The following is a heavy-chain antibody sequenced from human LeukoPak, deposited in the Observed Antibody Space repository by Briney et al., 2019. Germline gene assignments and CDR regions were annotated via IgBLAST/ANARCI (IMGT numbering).Heavy chain of an antibody. V-gene: IGHV4-59*01. J-gene: IGHJ4*02. Sequence: PSETLSLTCTVSGGSISSYYWSWIRQPPGKGLEWIGYIYYSGSTNYNPSLKSRVTISVDTSKNQFSLKLSSVTAADTAVYYCARDRYDILTGYQEVFDYWGQGTLVTVSS. CDR3: ARDRYDILTGYQEVFDY. CDR2: IYYSGST. CDR1: GGSISSYY. D-gene: IGHD3-9*01.